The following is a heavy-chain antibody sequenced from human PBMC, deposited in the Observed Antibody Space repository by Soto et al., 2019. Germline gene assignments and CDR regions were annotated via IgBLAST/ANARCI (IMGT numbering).Heavy chain of an antibody. D-gene: IGHD3-10*01. Sequence: EVQLVESGGGLVQPGGSLRLSCAASGFTFSSYWMSWVRQAPGKGLEWVANIKQDGSEKYYVDSVKGRFTISRDNAKNSLSLQMNSLRAEDTAVYYCARDRALVRGVSLDPWGQGTLVTVSS. CDR1: GFTFSSYW. V-gene: IGHV3-7*01. J-gene: IGHJ5*02. CDR3: ARDRALVRGVSLDP. CDR2: IKQDGSEK.